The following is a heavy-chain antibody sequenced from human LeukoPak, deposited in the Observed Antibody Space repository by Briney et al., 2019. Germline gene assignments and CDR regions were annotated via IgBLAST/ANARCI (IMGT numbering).Heavy chain of an antibody. D-gene: IGHD3-10*01. CDR3: ARTYGSGSPFDY. CDR2: INPNSGGT. V-gene: IGHV1-2*04. CDR1: GYTFSGHY. J-gene: IGHJ4*02. Sequence: ATVKVSCKASGYTFSGHYLHWVRQAPGQGLEWMGWINPNSGGTNYAQKFQGWVTMTRDTSISTAYMELSRLRSDDTAVYYCARTYGSGSPFDYWGQETLVTVSS.